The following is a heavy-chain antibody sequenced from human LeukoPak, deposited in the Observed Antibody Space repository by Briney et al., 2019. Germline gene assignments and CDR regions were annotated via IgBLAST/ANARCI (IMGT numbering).Heavy chain of an antibody. Sequence: GGSLRLSCAASGFTFSSYWMSWVRQAPGKGLEWVAHIKQDGSEKYYVDSVKGRFTISRDNAKNSLYLQMNSLRAEDTAVYYCARDRITMVRGVITNWFDPWGQGTLVTVSS. J-gene: IGHJ5*02. CDR1: GFTFSSYW. CDR3: ARDRITMVRGVITNWFDP. D-gene: IGHD3-10*01. V-gene: IGHV3-7*01. CDR2: IKQDGSEK.